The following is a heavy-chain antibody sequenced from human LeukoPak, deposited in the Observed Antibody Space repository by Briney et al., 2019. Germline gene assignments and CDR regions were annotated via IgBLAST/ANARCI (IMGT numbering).Heavy chain of an antibody. CDR2: IGSSATAI. J-gene: IGHJ4*02. CDR3: ARGYRYGLDD. V-gene: IGHV3-48*03. D-gene: IGHD5-18*01. CDR1: GFTFSSYE. Sequence: PGGSLRLSCAASGFTFSSYEMNWVRQAPGKGLEWVSYIGSSATAIYYADSAKGRFTISRDSAKNSLYLQMNSLRGEDTAVYYCARGYRYGLDDWGQGTLVTVSS.